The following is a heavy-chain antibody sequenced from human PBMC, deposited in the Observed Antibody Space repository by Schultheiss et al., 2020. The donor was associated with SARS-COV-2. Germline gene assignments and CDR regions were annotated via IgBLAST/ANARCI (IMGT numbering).Heavy chain of an antibody. D-gene: IGHD3-22*01. Sequence: SETLSLTCAVYGGSFSGYYWSWIRQPPGKGLEWIGYIYYSGSTNYNPSLKSRVTISVDTSKNQFSLKLSSVTAADTAVYYCARAWLTSYYYYGMDVWGQGTTVTVSS. CDR1: GGSFSGYY. V-gene: IGHV4-59*01. CDR3: ARAWLTSYYYYGMDV. CDR2: IYYSGST. J-gene: IGHJ6*02.